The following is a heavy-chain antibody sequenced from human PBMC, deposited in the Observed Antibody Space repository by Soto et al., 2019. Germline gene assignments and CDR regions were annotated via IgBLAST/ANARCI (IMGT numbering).Heavy chain of an antibody. J-gene: IGHJ4*02. V-gene: IGHV3-23*01. Sequence: EVPLLESGGGLVQPGGSLRLSCAASGFTFSSYAMSWVRQAPEKGMEWVAAISGSGGSTYYADSVKGRFTISRENSKNTLYLQMNSLRAEDAAVYYCAKDLVGSNADYYDYWGQGTLVTVSS. D-gene: IGHD2-15*01. CDR2: ISGSGGST. CDR3: AKDLVGSNADYYDY. CDR1: GFTFSSYA.